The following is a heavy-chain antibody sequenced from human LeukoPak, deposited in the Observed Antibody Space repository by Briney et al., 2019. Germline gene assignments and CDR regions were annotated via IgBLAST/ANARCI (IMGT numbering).Heavy chain of an antibody. J-gene: IGHJ4*02. V-gene: IGHV4-34*01. CDR3: ARISGDIVVVPAASGPFDY. CDR1: GGSFSGYY. CDR2: INHSGST. D-gene: IGHD2-2*01. Sequence: SETLSLTCAVYGGSFSGYYWSWIRQPPGKGLEWIGEINHSGSTYYNPSLKSRVTISVDTSKNQFSLKLSSVTAADTAVYYCARISGDIVVVPAASGPFDYWGQGTLVTVSS.